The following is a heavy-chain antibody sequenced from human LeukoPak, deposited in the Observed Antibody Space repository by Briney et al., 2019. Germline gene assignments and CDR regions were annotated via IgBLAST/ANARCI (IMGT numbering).Heavy chain of an antibody. CDR1: GGTFSSYA. CDR3: ASCNYDSSGYYYFQH. Sequence: ASVKVSCTASGGTFSSYAISWVRQAPGQGLEWMGRIIPIFGIANYAQKFQGRVTITADKSTSTAYMELSSLRSEDTAVYYCASCNYDSSGYYYFQHWGQGTLVTVSS. CDR2: IIPIFGIA. V-gene: IGHV1-69*04. D-gene: IGHD3-22*01. J-gene: IGHJ1*01.